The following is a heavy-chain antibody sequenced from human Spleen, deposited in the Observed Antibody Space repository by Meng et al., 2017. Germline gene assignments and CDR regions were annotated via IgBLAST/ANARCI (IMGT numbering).Heavy chain of an antibody. CDR3: ARGDCSGGSCYEGWFDP. CDR2: IHYSGST. V-gene: IGHV4-31*03. Sequence: QVQLQESGPGLVKPSQTLSLTCTVSGGSISSGTYYWGWIRQLPGKGLEWIAYIHYSGSTYYSPSLKSRVTISVDTSKNQLSLKLSSMTAADTAMYFCARGDCSGGSCYEGWFDPWGQGTLVTVSS. D-gene: IGHD2-15*01. J-gene: IGHJ5*02. CDR1: GGSISSGTYY.